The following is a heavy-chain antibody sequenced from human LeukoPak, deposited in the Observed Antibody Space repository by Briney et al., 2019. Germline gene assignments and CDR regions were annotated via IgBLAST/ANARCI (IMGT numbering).Heavy chain of an antibody. CDR3: ARGFRWEGYGMDV. CDR1: GGSFSGHY. CDR2: INHSGST. D-gene: IGHD1-26*01. J-gene: IGHJ6*02. Sequence: SETLSLTCAVYGGSFSGHYWSWIRQPPGKGLEWIGEINHSGSTNYNPSLKSRVTISVDTSKNQFSLKLSSVTAADTAVYYCARGFRWEGYGMDVWGQGTTVTVSS. V-gene: IGHV4-34*01.